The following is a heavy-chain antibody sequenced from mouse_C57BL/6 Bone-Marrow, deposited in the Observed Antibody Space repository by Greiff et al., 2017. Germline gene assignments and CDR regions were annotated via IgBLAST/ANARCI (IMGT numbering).Heavy chain of an antibody. D-gene: IGHD2-4*01. CDR2: INPNNGGT. Sequence: EVQLQQSGPELVKPGASVKISCKASGYTFTDYYMNWVKQSHGKSLEWIGDINPNNGGTSYNQKFKGKATLTVDKSSSTAYMELRSLTSEDSAVYYCARQLLGLRLCAYWGQGTLVTVSA. J-gene: IGHJ3*01. V-gene: IGHV1-26*01. CDR1: GYTFTDYY. CDR3: ARQLLGLRLCAY.